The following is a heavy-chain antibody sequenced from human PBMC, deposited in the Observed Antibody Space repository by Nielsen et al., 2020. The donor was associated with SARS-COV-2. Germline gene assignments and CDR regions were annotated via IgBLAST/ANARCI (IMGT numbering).Heavy chain of an antibody. CDR3: ARTSWSKVVSDYYYYYGMDV. J-gene: IGHJ6*02. CDR2: IIPIFGTA. D-gene: IGHD3-22*01. CDR1: GYTFTSYA. Sequence: SVKVSCKASGYTFTSYAMNWVRQAPGQGLEWMGGIIPIFGTANYAQKFQGRVTITADESTSTAYMELSSLRSEDTAVYYCARTSWSKVVSDYYYYYGMDVWGQGTTVTVSS. V-gene: IGHV1-69*13.